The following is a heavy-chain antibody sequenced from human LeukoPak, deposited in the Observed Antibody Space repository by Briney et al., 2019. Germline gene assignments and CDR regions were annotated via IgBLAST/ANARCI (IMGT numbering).Heavy chain of an antibody. V-gene: IGHV3-30*18. CDR2: ISYDGSNK. Sequence: PGGSLGLSCAASGFTFSSYGMHWVRQAPGKGLEWVAVISYDGSNKYYADSEKGRFTISRDNSKNTLYLQMNSLRAEDTAVYYCAKNKAYGLLQQLVPYYYYYGMDVWGQGTTVTVSS. CDR3: AKNKAYGLLQQLVPYYYYYGMDV. CDR1: GFTFSSYG. D-gene: IGHD6-13*01. J-gene: IGHJ6*02.